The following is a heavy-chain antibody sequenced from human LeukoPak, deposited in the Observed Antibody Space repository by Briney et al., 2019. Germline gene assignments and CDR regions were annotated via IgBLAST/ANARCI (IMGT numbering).Heavy chain of an antibody. Sequence: SETLSLTCAVYGGSFSGYCWSWIRQPLGKGLEWIGEINHSGSTNYNPSLKSRVTISVDTSKNQFSLKLSSVTAADTAVYYCARAAIVVVPAAIFRGYYYGMDVWGQGTTVTVSS. D-gene: IGHD2-2*02. CDR1: GGSFSGYC. CDR2: INHSGST. CDR3: ARAAIVVVPAAIFRGYYYGMDV. J-gene: IGHJ6*02. V-gene: IGHV4-34*01.